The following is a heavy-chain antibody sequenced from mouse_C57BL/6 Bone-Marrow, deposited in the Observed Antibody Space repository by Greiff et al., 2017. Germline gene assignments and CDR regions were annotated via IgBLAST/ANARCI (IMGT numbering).Heavy chain of an antibody. V-gene: IGHV5-4*01. CDR2: ISDGGSYT. CDR1: GFTFSSYA. J-gene: IGHJ3*01. CDR3: ARDLDVAY. Sequence: EVKLVESGGGLVKPGGSLKLSCAASGFTFSSYAMSWVRQTPEKRLEWVATISDGGSYTYYPDNVKGRFTISRDNAKNNLYLQMSHLKSEDTAMYYCARDLDVAYWVQGTLVTVSA.